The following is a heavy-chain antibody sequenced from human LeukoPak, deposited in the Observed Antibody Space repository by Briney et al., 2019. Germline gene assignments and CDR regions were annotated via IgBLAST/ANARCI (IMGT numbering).Heavy chain of an antibody. D-gene: IGHD5-18*01. J-gene: IGHJ4*02. V-gene: IGHV2-70*11. CDR2: IDWDDDK. CDR1: GFSLSTSGMC. Sequence: SGPALVKPTQTLTLTCTFSGFSLSTSGMCVSWIRQPPGKALEWLARIDWDDDKYYSTSLKTRLTISKDTSKNQVVLTMTNMDPVDTATYYCARTSVDTAMGKGPVFDYWGQGTLVTVSS. CDR3: ARTSVDTAMGKGPVFDY.